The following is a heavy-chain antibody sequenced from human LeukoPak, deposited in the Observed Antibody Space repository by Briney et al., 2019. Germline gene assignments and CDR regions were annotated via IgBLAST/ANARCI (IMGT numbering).Heavy chain of an antibody. Sequence: SETLSLTCAVYGGSFSGYYWSWIRQPPGKGLEWIGEINHSGSTNYNPSLKSRVTISVDTSKNQFFLKLSSVTAADTAVYYCARVATIFGVVTYDYWGQGTLVTVSS. CDR3: ARVATIFGVVTYDY. J-gene: IGHJ4*02. CDR1: GGSFSGYY. V-gene: IGHV4-34*01. D-gene: IGHD3-3*01. CDR2: INHSGST.